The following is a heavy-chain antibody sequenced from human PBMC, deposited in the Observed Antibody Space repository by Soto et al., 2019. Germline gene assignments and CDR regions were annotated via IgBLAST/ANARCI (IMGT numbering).Heavy chain of an antibody. J-gene: IGHJ2*01. CDR3: ASNNRITIFGVVMMNWYFDL. V-gene: IGHV1-69*12. D-gene: IGHD3-3*01. CDR1: GGTFSSYA. CDR2: IIPIFGTA. Sequence: QVQLVQSGAEVKKPGSSVKVSCKASGGTFSSYAISWVRQAPGQGLEWMGGIIPIFGTANYAQKFQGRVTITADESTSTAYMELSSLRSEDTAVYYCASNNRITIFGVVMMNWYFDLRGRGTLVTVSS.